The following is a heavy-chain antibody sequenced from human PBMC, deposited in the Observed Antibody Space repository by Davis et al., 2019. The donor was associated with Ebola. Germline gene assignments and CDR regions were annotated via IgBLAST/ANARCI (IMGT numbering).Heavy chain of an antibody. CDR1: GLTFPTAW. J-gene: IGHJ3*01. CDR2: IKSLHDGGAI. D-gene: IGHD5-24*01. CDR3: SLNYAGGFDV. Sequence: RRSLRPSCPTYGLTFPTAWLYRAPQAPRRGLERLSRIKSLHDGGAIDHAAPVKGRFTISRDDSQNMVYLQMNGLKTEDTGMYYCSLNYAGGFDVWGQGTVVTVSS. V-gene: IGHV3-15*07.